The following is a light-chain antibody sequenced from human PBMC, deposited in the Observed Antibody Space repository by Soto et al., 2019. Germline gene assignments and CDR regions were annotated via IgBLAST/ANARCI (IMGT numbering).Light chain of an antibody. V-gene: IGLV2-8*01. CDR2: EVN. CDR1: STDIGGYNF. Sequence: QSVLTQPPSASGSPGQSVTISCTGTSTDIGGYNFVSWYQQHPGKAPKLIISEVNKRPSGVPDRFSGSKSANTASLTVSGRQAEDEADYYCSSYAGRNTWVFGVGTKLTVL. CDR3: SSYAGRNTWV. J-gene: IGLJ3*02.